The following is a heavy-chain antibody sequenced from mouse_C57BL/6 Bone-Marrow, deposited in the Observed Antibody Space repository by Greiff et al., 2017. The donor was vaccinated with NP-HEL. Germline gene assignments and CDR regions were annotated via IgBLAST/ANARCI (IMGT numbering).Heavy chain of an antibody. CDR2: IDPETGGT. Sequence: VHLVESGAELVRPGASVTLSCKASGYTFTDYEMHWVKQTPVHGLEWIGAIDPETGGTAYNQKFKGKAILTADKSSSTAYMELRSLTSEDSAVYYCTRVWAWFAYWGQGTLVTVSA. D-gene: IGHD4-1*01. CDR1: GYTFTDYE. V-gene: IGHV1-15*01. J-gene: IGHJ3*01. CDR3: TRVWAWFAY.